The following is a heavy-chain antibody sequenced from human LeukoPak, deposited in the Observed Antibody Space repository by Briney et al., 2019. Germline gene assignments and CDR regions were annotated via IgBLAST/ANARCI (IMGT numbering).Heavy chain of an antibody. CDR2: ISSSGSTI. J-gene: IGHJ4*02. CDR3: ARDKGSSGYLPFDY. D-gene: IGHD3-22*01. V-gene: IGHV3-48*01. Sequence: GGSLRLSCAASGFTVSSNYMSWVRQAPGKGLEWVSYISSSGSTIYYADSVKGRFTISRDNAKNSLYLQMNSLRAEDTAVYYCARDKGSSGYLPFDYWGQGTLVTVSS. CDR1: GFTVSSNY.